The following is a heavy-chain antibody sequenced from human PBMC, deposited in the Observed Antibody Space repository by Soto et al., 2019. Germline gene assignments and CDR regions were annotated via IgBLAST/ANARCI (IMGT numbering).Heavy chain of an antibody. CDR2: IIPIFGTA. D-gene: IGHD3-22*01. CDR3: ARDRTALTKGYYDSSGYLLTFDP. J-gene: IGHJ5*02. Sequence: SVKVSCKASGGTFSSYAISWVRQAPGQGLEWMGGIIPIFGTANYAQKFQGRVTITADKSTSTAYMELSSLRSEDTAVYYCARDRTALTKGYYDSSGYLLTFDPWGQGTMVTVSS. V-gene: IGHV1-69*06. CDR1: GGTFSSYA.